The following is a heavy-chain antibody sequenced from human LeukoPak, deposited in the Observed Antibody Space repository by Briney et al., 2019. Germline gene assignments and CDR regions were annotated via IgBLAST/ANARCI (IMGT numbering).Heavy chain of an antibody. V-gene: IGHV1-18*01. CDR2: ISSYNDNT. CDR1: GYTFSNYG. CDR3: ARDMYRQWLTQGGFFQH. J-gene: IGHJ1*01. D-gene: IGHD6-19*01. Sequence: ASVKVSCKASGYTFSNYGISWVRQAPGQGLEWMGWISSYNDNTNYAQKLQGRVTMTTDTSTSTAYMELRSLRSDDTAVYYCARDMYRQWLTQGGFFQHWGQGTLVTVSS.